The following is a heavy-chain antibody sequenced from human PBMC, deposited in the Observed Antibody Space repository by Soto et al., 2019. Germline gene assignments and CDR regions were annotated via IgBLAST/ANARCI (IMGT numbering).Heavy chain of an antibody. D-gene: IGHD6-13*01. V-gene: IGHV3-33*01. Sequence: QAQLVESGGGVVQPGRSLRLSCAASGLTFRHYGMNWVRQAPGKGLEWVAVIRYEGNKKYYADSVKGRFTISRDNFKNMLLLQMNSLRAEDTAVYYCTRWDGSSSSVRFDPWGQGTLVTVSS. CDR2: IRYEGNKK. CDR3: TRWDGSSSSVRFDP. CDR1: GLTFRHYG. J-gene: IGHJ5*02.